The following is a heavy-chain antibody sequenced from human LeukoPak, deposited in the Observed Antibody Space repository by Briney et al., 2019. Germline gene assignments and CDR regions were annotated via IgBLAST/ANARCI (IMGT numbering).Heavy chain of an antibody. V-gene: IGHV3-7*03. J-gene: IGHJ6*03. CDR1: GFTFSSHW. CDR2: IKKDGSEK. CDR3: ARDDNPNYYYYYMDV. D-gene: IGHD1-1*01. Sequence: GGSLRLSCAASGFTFSSHWMSWVRQAPGKGLEWVANIKKDGSEKYYVDAVKGRFTISRDNAKNSLYLQMNSLRAEDTALYYCARDDNPNYYYYYMDVWGKGTTVTVSS.